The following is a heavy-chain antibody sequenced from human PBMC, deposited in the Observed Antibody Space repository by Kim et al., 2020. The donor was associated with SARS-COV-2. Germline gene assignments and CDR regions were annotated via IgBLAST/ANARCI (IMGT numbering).Heavy chain of an antibody. V-gene: IGHV3-7*03. J-gene: IGHJ4*02. CDR3: AREGVYYGAGIMH. CDR1: GFTFHVYW. D-gene: IGHD3-10*01. CDR2: IKEDGSEK. Sequence: GGSLRLSCATSGFTFHVYWMTWVRQAPGKGLEWVANIKEDGSEKYYLDSVKGRFTISKDNAKKSLSLQMNSLRVEDTAIYYCAREGVYYGAGIMHWGQGTLVTVPS.